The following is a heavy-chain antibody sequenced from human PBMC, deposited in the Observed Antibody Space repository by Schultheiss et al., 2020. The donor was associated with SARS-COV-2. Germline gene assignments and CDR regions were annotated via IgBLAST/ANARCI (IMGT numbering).Heavy chain of an antibody. CDR2: VYYSGST. V-gene: IGHV4-59*11. CDR3: ARTGVPFGSGYYPNWFDP. CDR1: GGSIGRQY. Sequence: SETLSLTCTVSGGSIGRQYWSWIRQSPEKGLEWIGYVYYSGSTNYNPSLKSRVTISVDTSKNQFSLKLSSVTAADTAVYYCARTGVPFGSGYYPNWFDPWGQGTLVTVSS. J-gene: IGHJ5*02. D-gene: IGHD3-22*01.